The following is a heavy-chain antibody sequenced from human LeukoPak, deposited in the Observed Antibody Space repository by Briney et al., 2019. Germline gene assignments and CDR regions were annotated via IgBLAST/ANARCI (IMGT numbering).Heavy chain of an antibody. CDR2: ISAYNGNT. CDR1: GGTFSSYA. Sequence: ASVKVSCKTSGGTFSSYAISWVRQAPGQGLEWMGWISAYNGNTNYAQKLQGRVTMTTDTSTSTAYMELRSLRSDDTAVYYCARGSVVVTALFDYWGQGTLVTVSS. V-gene: IGHV1-18*01. D-gene: IGHD2-21*02. J-gene: IGHJ4*02. CDR3: ARGSVVVTALFDY.